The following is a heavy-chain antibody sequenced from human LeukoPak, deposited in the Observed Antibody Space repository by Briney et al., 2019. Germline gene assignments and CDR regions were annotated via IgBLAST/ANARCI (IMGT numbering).Heavy chain of an antibody. V-gene: IGHV4-34*01. J-gene: IGHJ4*02. CDR3: ARDWNWGVDH. CDR2: INHSGST. CDR1: GGSFSGYY. D-gene: IGHD1-7*01. Sequence: SETLSLTCAVYGGSFSGYYWSWIRQPPGKGLEWIGEINHSGSTNYNPSLKSRVTISVDTSKNQFSLKLSSVTAADTAVYYCARDWNWGVDHWGQGTLVTVSS.